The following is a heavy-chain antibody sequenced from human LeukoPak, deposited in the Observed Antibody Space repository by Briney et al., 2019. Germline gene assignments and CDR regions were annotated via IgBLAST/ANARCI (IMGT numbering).Heavy chain of an antibody. CDR2: INRSGST. CDR1: GGSFSGYY. J-gene: IGHJ4*02. Sequence: SETLSLTCAVYGGSFSGYYWSWIRQPPGKGLEWIGEINRSGSTNYNPSLKSRVTISVDTSKNQFSLKLSSVTAADTAVYYCASTVSSGWSYFDYWGQGTLVTVSS. CDR3: ASTVSSGWSYFDY. V-gene: IGHV4-34*01. D-gene: IGHD6-19*01.